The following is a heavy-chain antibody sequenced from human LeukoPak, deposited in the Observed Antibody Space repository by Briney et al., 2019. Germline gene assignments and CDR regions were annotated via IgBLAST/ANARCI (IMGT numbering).Heavy chain of an antibody. J-gene: IGHJ4*02. D-gene: IGHD6-13*01. CDR3: ARFRIAAAVEYFDY. CDR2: IIPIFGTA. V-gene: IGHV1-69*13. Sequence: ASVKVCCKASGGTFSSYAISWVRQAPGQGLEWMGGIIPIFGTANYAQKFQGRVTITADESTSTAYMELSSLRSEDTAVYYCARFRIAAAVEYFDYWGQGTLVTVSS. CDR1: GGTFSSYA.